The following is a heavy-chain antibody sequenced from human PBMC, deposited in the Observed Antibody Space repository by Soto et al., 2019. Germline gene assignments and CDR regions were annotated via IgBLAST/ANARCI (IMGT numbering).Heavy chain of an antibody. CDR3: ARVAD. CDR1: GFPFNSFI. V-gene: IGHV3-48*04. Sequence: AGSMILSCAPSGFPFNSFIMNSVRPAPGKGLEWVSYISSSSSTIYYADSVKGRFTISRDNAQNSLFLQMNTLRPEGTAMYYCARVADWGPGT. CDR2: ISSSSSTI. J-gene: IGHJ4*02. D-gene: IGHD6-19*01.